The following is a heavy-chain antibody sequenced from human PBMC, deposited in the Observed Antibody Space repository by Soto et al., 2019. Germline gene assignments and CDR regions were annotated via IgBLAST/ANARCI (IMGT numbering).Heavy chain of an antibody. CDR1: GGTFSSYA. CDR3: ATGGSGVTSTPVVY. D-gene: IGHD3-10*01. V-gene: IGHV1-69*06. Sequence: QVQLVQSGAEVKKPGSSVKVSCKASGGTFSSYAINWVRQAPGQGLEWMGGIIPIFGTANYAQKFQGRVTITADKSTSTAYMELSSLRSEDTAVFYCATGGSGVTSTPVVYWGQGTLVTVSS. J-gene: IGHJ4*02. CDR2: IIPIFGTA.